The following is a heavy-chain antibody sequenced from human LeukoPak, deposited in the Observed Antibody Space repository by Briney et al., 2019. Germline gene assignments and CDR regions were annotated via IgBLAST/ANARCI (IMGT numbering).Heavy chain of an antibody. J-gene: IGHJ4*02. CDR3: ARAYYDILTGYPTPLCY. D-gene: IGHD3-9*01. Sequence: ASVKVSCKASGYTFTSYYMHWVRQAPGQGLEWMGVINHSGGSTSYAQKFQGRVTMTRDTSTSTVYMELSSLRSEDTAVYYCARAYYDILTGYPTPLCYWGQGTLVTVSS. V-gene: IGHV1-46*03. CDR2: INHSGGST. CDR1: GYTFTSYY.